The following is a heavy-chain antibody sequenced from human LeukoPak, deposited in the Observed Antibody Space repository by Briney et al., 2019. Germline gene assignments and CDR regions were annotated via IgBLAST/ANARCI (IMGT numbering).Heavy chain of an antibody. CDR3: ARDLGLKSMDY. V-gene: IGHV4-4*07. D-gene: IGHD2/OR15-2a*01. CDR1: GGSISNYY. J-gene: IGHJ4*02. CDR2: IYSSGST. Sequence: SETLSLTCSVSGGSISNYYWGWIRQPAGKRLEWIGRIYSSGSTNYNPSLKSRVTMSVDTSKNQFSLKLSSVTAADTAVYYCARDLGLKSMDYWGQGTLVSVSS.